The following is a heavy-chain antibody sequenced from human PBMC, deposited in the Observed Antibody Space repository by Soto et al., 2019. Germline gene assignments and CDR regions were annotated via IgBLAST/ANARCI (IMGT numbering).Heavy chain of an antibody. CDR3: ARGRPGIAAITTGAFDI. CDR2: TYYRSKWYN. D-gene: IGHD6-13*01. Sequence: PSQTLSLTCAISGDSVSSNSGAWNWIRQSPSRGLEWLGRTYYRSKWYNDYAVSVKGRITINPDTSKNQFSLQLNSVIPEDTAVYYCARGRPGIAAITTGAFDIWGQGTMVTV. J-gene: IGHJ3*02. CDR1: GDSVSSNSGA. V-gene: IGHV6-1*01.